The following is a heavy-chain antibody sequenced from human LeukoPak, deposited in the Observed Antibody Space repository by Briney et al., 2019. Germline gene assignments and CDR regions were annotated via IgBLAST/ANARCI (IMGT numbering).Heavy chain of an antibody. CDR1: GYTFTSCD. D-gene: IGHD6-19*01. CDR2: MNPNSGNT. V-gene: IGHV1-8*01. J-gene: IGHJ5*02. Sequence: ASVKVSCKASGYTFTSCDINWVRQATGQGLEWMGWMNPNSGNTGYAQKFQGRVTMTRNTSISTAYMELSSLRSEDTAVYYCARGRHSSGRFDPWGQGTLVTVSS. CDR3: ARGRHSSGRFDP.